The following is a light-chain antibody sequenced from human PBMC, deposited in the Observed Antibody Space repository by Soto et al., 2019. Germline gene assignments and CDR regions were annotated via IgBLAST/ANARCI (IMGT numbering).Light chain of an antibody. CDR2: EAS. V-gene: IGKV1-5*01. J-gene: IGKJ1*01. CDR1: QSISNW. CDR3: QQFNSYPIT. Sequence: DIQMTQSPSTLSASVVDRVIITCRASQSISNWLAWYQQKPGKAPQLLIYEASSLESGVPSRFSGSGSGTEFTLTIGGLQPDDFATYYCQQFNSYPITFGQGTKVDIK.